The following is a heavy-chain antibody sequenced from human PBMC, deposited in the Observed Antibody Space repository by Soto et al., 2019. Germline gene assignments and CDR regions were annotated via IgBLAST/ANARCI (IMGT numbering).Heavy chain of an antibody. D-gene: IGHD6-13*01. V-gene: IGHV4-59*01. CDR2: IYYSGST. J-gene: IGHJ4*02. Sequence: SETLSLTCTVSGGSISSYYWSWIRQPPGKGLEWIGYIYYSGSTNYNPSLKSRVTISVDTSKNQFSLKLSSVTAADTAVYYCARGSRSWYEGPLGYWGQGTLVTVSS. CDR3: ARGSRSWYEGPLGY. CDR1: GGSISSYY.